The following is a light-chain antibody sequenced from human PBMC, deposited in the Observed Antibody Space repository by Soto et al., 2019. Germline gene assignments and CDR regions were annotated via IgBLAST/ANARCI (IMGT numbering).Light chain of an antibody. CDR1: SGHSSYA. CDR2: LNSDGSH. J-gene: IGLJ2*01. CDR3: QTWGTGIPVV. Sequence: QLVLTQSPSASASLGASVKLTCTLSSGHSSYAIAWHQQQPEKGPRYLMKLNSDGSHSKGDGIPDRFSGSSSGAERYLTISSVQSEDEADYYCQTWGTGIPVVFGGGTELTVL. V-gene: IGLV4-69*01.